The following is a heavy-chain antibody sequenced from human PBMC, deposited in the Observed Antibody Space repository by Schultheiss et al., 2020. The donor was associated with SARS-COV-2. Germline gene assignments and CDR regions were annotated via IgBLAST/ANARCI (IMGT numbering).Heavy chain of an antibody. CDR3: AREGSHTTRYYYMDV. CDR1: GGSFSGYY. V-gene: IGHV4-59*01. CDR2: IYYSGST. Sequence: SETLSLTCAVYGGSFSGYYWSWIRQPPGKGLEWIGYIYYSGSTSYNPSLKSRVTISVDTSKNQFSLKLSSVTAADTAVYYCAREGSHTTRYYYMDVWGKGTTVTVSS. D-gene: IGHD4-17*01. J-gene: IGHJ6*03.